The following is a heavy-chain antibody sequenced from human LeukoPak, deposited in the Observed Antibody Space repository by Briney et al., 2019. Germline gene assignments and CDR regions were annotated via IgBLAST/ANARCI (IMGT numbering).Heavy chain of an antibody. CDR1: GGSMSGAY. V-gene: IGHV4-59*01. CDR3: ARGWRGDHFDF. CDR2: IHDSGST. J-gene: IGHJ4*02. D-gene: IGHD3-16*01. Sequence: PSETLSLTCTVSGGSMSGAYWSWIRQSPEKGLEWLGFIHDSGSTSYNPSLKSRVTISVDTSNSQFSLKLRYVTAADTAVYYCARGWRGDHFDFWGQGTLATVSS.